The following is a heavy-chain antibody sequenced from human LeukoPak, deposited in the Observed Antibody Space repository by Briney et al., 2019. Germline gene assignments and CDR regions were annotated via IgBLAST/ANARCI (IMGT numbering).Heavy chain of an antibody. J-gene: IGHJ3*02. Sequence: GGSLRLSCAASGFTFSSYAMHWVRQAPGKGLEWVAVISHDGSNKYYADSVKGRFTISRDNSKNTLYLQMNSLRAEDTAVYYCVAAYDAFDIWGQGTMVTVSS. CDR1: GFTFSSYA. CDR2: ISHDGSNK. D-gene: IGHD6-6*01. V-gene: IGHV3-30*04. CDR3: VAAYDAFDI.